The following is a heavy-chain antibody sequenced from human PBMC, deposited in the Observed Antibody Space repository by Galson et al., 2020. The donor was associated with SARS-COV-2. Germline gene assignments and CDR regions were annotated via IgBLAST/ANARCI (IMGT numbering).Heavy chain of an antibody. CDR1: GGSITSSHNY. V-gene: IGHV4-39*07. CDR2: FYYGGNT. D-gene: IGHD1-26*01. Sequence: ASETLSLTCTVSGGSITSSHNYWGWIRQPPGKGLEWIGSFYYGGNTYYNPSLMSRVIISGDTSKNQVSLNLHSVTAADTAVYYCARGEIGGESSFWGQGTLVNVSS. J-gene: IGHJ4*02. CDR3: ARGEIGGESSF.